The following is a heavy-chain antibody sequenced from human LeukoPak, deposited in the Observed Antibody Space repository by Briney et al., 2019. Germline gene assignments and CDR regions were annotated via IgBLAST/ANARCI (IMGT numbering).Heavy chain of an antibody. CDR1: GGSFSGYY. D-gene: IGHD3-9*01. CDR2: INHSGST. J-gene: IGHJ4*02. Sequence: SETLSLTCAVYGGSFSGYYWSWIRQPPGKGLGWIGEINHSGSTNYNPSLKSRVTISVDTSKNQFSLKLSSVTAADTAVYYCARDDDILTGSPYFDYWGQGTLVTVSS. CDR3: ARDDDILTGSPYFDY. V-gene: IGHV4-34*01.